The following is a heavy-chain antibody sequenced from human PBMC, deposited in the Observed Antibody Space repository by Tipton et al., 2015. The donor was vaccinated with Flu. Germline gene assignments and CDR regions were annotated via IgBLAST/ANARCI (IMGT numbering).Heavy chain of an antibody. CDR1: GGSINSDSYY. CDR2: IYYTGTT. Sequence: TLSLTCTVSGGSINSDSYYWGWIRQTPGKGLQWIGSIYYTGTTSYSPSLQGRVTISADRSKNQFSLEMSSLTAADTAVYYCARGSGSGTYLIFDFWGQGTLATVSS. D-gene: IGHD3-10*01. J-gene: IGHJ4*02. CDR3: ARGSGSGTYLIFDF. V-gene: IGHV4-39*07.